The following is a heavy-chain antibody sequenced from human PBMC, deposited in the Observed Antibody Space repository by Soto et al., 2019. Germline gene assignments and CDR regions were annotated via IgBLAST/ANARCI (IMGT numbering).Heavy chain of an antibody. D-gene: IGHD2-21*02. CDR3: AKVIETANFDY. V-gene: IGHV3-23*01. Sequence: GGSLRLSCVASGFTFNIYAMSWVRQAPGKGLEWVSGIMGSGGSTYYAYYADSVKGRFTMSRDNSKNTLYLQMNSLRAEDTAVYYCAKVIETANFDYWGQGTLVTVSS. CDR1: GFTFNIYA. CDR2: IMGSGGSTYYA. J-gene: IGHJ4*02.